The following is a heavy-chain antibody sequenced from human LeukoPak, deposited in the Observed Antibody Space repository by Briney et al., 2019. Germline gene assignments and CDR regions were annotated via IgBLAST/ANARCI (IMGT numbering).Heavy chain of an antibody. CDR3: AKPRGYCSSTSCYANYYYYYGMDV. CDR2: ICGSGGST. J-gene: IGHJ6*04. CDR1: GFTFSSYA. Sequence: GGSLRLSCAASGFTFSSYAMSWVRQAPGKGLEWVSAICGSGGSTYYAGSVKGRFTISRDNSKNTLYLQMNSLRAEDTAVYYRAKPRGYCSSTSCYANYYYYYGMDVWGKGTTVTVSS. V-gene: IGHV3-23*01. D-gene: IGHD2-2*01.